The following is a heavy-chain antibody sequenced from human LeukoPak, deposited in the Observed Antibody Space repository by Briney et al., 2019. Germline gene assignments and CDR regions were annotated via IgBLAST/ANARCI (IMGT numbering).Heavy chain of an antibody. Sequence: SETLSLTCTVSGGSISSNRHYWGWIRQPPGKGLEWIGNIYYGGSTYYNPSLKSRVTISVDTSKNQFSLKLSSVTAADTAVYYCARGHCSGGSCHWDYWGQGTLVTVSS. D-gene: IGHD2-15*01. CDR3: ARGHCSGGSCHWDY. CDR2: IYYGGST. J-gene: IGHJ4*02. CDR1: GGSISSNRHY. V-gene: IGHV4-39*01.